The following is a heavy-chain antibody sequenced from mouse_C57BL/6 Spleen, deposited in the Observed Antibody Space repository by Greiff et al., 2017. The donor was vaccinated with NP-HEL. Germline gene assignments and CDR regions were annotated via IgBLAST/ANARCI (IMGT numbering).Heavy chain of an antibody. CDR1: GYTFTSYW. CDR3: ARDYYGSSYYAMDY. Sequence: QVQLQQPGAELVRPGSSVTLSCKASGYTFTSYWMHWVKLRPIQGLDWIGNIDPSDSEPHYNQKFKDKATLTVDKSSSTAYMQLSSLTSEDSAVYYCARDYYGSSYYAMDYWGQGTSVTVSS. CDR2: IDPSDSEP. J-gene: IGHJ4*01. V-gene: IGHV1-52*01. D-gene: IGHD1-1*01.